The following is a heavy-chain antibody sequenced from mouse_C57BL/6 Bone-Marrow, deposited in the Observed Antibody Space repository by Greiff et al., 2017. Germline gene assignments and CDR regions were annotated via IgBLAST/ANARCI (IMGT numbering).Heavy chain of an antibody. CDR3: AITTVVPYWYFDV. CDR2: IDPSDSET. J-gene: IGHJ1*03. V-gene: IGHV1-52*01. CDR1: GYTFTSYW. D-gene: IGHD1-1*01. Sequence: QVQLQQPGAELVRPGSSVKLSCKASGYTFTSYWMHWVKQRPIQGLEWIGNIDPSDSETHYNQKFKDKATLTVDKSSSTAYMQLSSLTSEDSAVYYCAITTVVPYWYFDVWGTGTTGTVSS.